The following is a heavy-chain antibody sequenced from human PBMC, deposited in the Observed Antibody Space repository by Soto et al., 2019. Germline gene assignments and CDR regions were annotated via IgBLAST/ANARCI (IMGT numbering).Heavy chain of an antibody. CDR3: ARALATVSYYYYGMDV. V-gene: IGHV3-30-3*01. CDR2: ISYDGSNK. CDR1: GFTFSSYA. D-gene: IGHD4-4*01. Sequence: GGSLRLSCAASGFTFSSYAMHWVRQAPGKGLEWVAVISYDGSNKYYADSVKGRFTISRDNSKNTLYLQMNSLRAEDTAVYYCARALATVSYYYYGMDVWGQGTTVTVSS. J-gene: IGHJ6*02.